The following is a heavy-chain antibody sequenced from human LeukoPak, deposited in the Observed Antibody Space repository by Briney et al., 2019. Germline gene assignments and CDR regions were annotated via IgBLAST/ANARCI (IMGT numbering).Heavy chain of an antibody. D-gene: IGHD6-19*01. V-gene: IGHV4-39*01. CDR2: FYYSGST. CDR3: ARGGLAVAGTYYDY. J-gene: IGHJ4*02. CDR1: GGSISSRPYC. Sequence: KTSETLSLTCTVSGGSISSRPYCWGWIRQPPGKGLEWLGSFYYSGSTYYNPSLKSRVTISVDTSKNQFSLKLSSVTAADTAVYYCARGGLAVAGTYYDYWGQGTLVTVSS.